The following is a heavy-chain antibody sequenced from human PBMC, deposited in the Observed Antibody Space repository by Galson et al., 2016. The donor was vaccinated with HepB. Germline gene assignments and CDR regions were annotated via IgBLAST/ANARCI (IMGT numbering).Heavy chain of an antibody. CDR1: GFSFSSNGMS. CDR3: AREDGYSHFHYGMDV. Sequence: PALVKPTQTLTLTCTSSGFSFSSNGMSVSWVRQPPGKALEWLARIDWADDKFFSTSLKSRLTISKDTSKNQVVLTVTNLDPADTGTYYCAREDGYSHFHYGMDVWGQGTTVTVSS. V-gene: IGHV2-70*04. D-gene: IGHD5-24*01. CDR2: IDWADDK. J-gene: IGHJ6*02.